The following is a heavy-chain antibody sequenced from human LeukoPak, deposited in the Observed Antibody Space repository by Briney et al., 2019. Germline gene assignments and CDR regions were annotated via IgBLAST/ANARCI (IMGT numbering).Heavy chain of an antibody. CDR3: AKASPYFDSSGAPRVLGAFDI. V-gene: IGHV3-23*01. Sequence: GGSLRVFCAASGFTFSSYAMSWVRQAPGKGLEWVSAISGSGSTTYYADSVKGRFTISRDNSKNALFLQMNSLRAEDTAVYYCAKASPYFDSSGAPRVLGAFDIWGQGTLVTVSS. CDR2: ISGSGSTT. J-gene: IGHJ3*02. D-gene: IGHD3-22*01. CDR1: GFTFSSYA.